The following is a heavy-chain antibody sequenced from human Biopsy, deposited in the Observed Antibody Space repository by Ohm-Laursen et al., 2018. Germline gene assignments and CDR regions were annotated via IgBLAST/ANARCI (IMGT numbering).Heavy chain of an antibody. CDR3: ARGERSSWFDT. J-gene: IGHJ5*01. V-gene: IGHV1-69*10. CDR2: IIPIPNVA. CDR1: GDSFTSYA. Sequence: SVKVSCKASGDSFTSYAIGWVRQAPGQGLEWMGGIIPIPNVATYAQKFQGRITITADESTSTAYVELSSLTSDDTAVYFCARGERSSWFDTWGHGTLVTVSS. D-gene: IGHD1-26*01.